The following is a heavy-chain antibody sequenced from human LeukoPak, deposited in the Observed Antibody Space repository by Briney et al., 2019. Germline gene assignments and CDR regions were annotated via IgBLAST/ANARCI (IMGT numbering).Heavy chain of an antibody. CDR2: INPNSGGT. V-gene: IGHV1-2*02. CDR3: ARGKGITMIVAH. D-gene: IGHD3-22*01. CDR1: GYTFTVSY. Sequence: GASVKVSCKASGYTFTVSYIHWVRQAPGQGLEWMGWINPNSGGTNYAQKFQGRVTMTRDTSISTAYMELSRLRSDDTAVYYCARGKGITMIVAHWGQGTLVTVSS. J-gene: IGHJ4*02.